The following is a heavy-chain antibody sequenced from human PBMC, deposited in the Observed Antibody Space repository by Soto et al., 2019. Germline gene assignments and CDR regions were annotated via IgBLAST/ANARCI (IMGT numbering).Heavy chain of an antibody. CDR3: ARPLWRDDYNWGYFDL. CDR2: ISYDGSNK. Sequence: QVQLVESGGGVVQPGRSLRLSCAASGFTFRSYAMHWVRQAPGKGLEWVAVISYDGSNKYYADSVKGRFTISRDNSKNPLYLQMNRLRAEDTAVYYCARPLWRDDYNWGYFDLWGRGTLVTVSS. D-gene: IGHD4-4*01. CDR1: GFTFRSYA. V-gene: IGHV3-30-3*01. J-gene: IGHJ2*01.